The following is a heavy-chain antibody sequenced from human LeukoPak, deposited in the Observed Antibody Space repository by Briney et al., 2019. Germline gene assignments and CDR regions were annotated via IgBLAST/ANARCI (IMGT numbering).Heavy chain of an antibody. D-gene: IGHD3-22*01. V-gene: IGHV3-20*04. J-gene: IGHJ4*02. CDR1: GFTFDDYG. Sequence: GGSLRLSCAASGFTFDDYGMSWVRQAPGKGLEWVSGINWNGGSTGYADSVKGRFTISRDNAKNSLYLQMNSLRAEDTAVYYCAKDFSVYYYDSRVLDYWGQGTLVTVSS. CDR2: INWNGGST. CDR3: AKDFSVYYYDSRVLDY.